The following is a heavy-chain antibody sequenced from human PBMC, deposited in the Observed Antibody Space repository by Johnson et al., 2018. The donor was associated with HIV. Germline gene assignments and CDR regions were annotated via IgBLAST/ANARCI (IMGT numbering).Heavy chain of an antibody. J-gene: IGHJ3*02. Sequence: VESGGGVVQPGRSLRLSCVASGFTFSSYGMHWVRQTPGKGLEWVAVISYNGTNTWYADSVKGRFTISRDNSKNTMYLQLNSLRHEDTAVYYCVKDRGGRFSGSYLSLRVGAFDIWGQGTLVTVSS. CDR3: VKDRGGRFSGSYLSLRVGAFDI. CDR2: ISYNGTNT. D-gene: IGHD1-26*01. CDR1: GFTFSSYG. V-gene: IGHV3-30*18.